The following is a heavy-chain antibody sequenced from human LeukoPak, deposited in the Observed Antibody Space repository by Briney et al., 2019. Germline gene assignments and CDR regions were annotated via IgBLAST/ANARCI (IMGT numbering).Heavy chain of an antibody. CDR1: GFTFTGYS. J-gene: IGHJ3*02. CDR3: ARASSSGCSRLDAFDI. V-gene: IGHV3-21*04. CDR2: ISSSGSTI. Sequence: PGGSLRLSCAASGFTFTGYSMNWVRQAPGKGLEWVSSISSSGSTIYYADSVKGRFTISRDNAKNSLYLQMNSLRAEDTAVYYCARASSSGCSRLDAFDIWGQGTMVTVSS. D-gene: IGHD6-19*01.